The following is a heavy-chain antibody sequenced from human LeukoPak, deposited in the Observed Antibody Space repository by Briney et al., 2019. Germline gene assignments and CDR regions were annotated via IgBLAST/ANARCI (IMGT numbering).Heavy chain of an antibody. CDR1: GXTFSSYS. J-gene: IGHJ4*02. Sequence: KPGGSLRLSCVASGXTFSSYSLNWVRQAPGKGLEWVSSISSSSSYKYYTDSVKGRFTISRDNAKNSLYLQMNSLRAEDTAVYYCARLAAGTYYWGQGTLVTVSS. CDR2: ISSSSSYK. V-gene: IGHV3-21*01. CDR3: ARLAAGTYY. D-gene: IGHD1-1*01.